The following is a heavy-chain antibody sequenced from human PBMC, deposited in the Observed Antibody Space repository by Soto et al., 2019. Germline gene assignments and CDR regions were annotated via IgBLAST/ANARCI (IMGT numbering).Heavy chain of an antibody. J-gene: IGHJ5*02. CDR3: ARGQPSPIVVVPAAMRPRGGYNWFDP. D-gene: IGHD2-2*01. Sequence: SETLSLTCTVSGGSVSSGSYYWKWIRQPPGKGLEWIGYIYYSGSTNYNPSLKSRVTISVDTSKNQFSLKLSSVTAADTAVYYCARGQPSPIVVVPAAMRPRGGYNWFDPWGQGTLVTVSS. CDR2: IYYSGST. CDR1: GGSVSSGSYY. V-gene: IGHV4-61*01.